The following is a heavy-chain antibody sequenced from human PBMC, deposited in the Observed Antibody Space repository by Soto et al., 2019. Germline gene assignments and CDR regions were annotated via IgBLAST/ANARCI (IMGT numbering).Heavy chain of an antibody. CDR1: GDSVSSNSAA. CDR3: ARENLITGSYPINWFDP. J-gene: IGHJ5*02. V-gene: IGHV6-1*01. Sequence: SPTLSLTCAISGDSVSSNSAAWNWIRQSPSRGLEWLGRTYYRSKWYNDYAVSVKSRITINPDTSKNQFSLQLNSVTPEDTAVYYCARENLITGSYPINWFDPWGQGTLVTVSS. CDR2: TYYRSKWYN. D-gene: IGHD3-10*01.